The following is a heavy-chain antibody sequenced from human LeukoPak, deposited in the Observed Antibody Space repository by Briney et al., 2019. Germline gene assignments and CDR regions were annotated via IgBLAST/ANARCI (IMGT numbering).Heavy chain of an antibody. V-gene: IGHV1-2*02. D-gene: IGHD3-10*01. J-gene: IGHJ4*02. CDR2: INPNSGGA. CDR3: ARDNGVLWFGELGYFDY. Sequence: ASVKVSCKASGYTFTGYYMHWVRQAPGQGLEWMGWINPNSGGANYAQKFQGRVTMTRGTSISTAYMELRSLRSDDTAVYYCARDNGVLWFGELGYFDYWGQGTLVTVSS. CDR1: GYTFTGYY.